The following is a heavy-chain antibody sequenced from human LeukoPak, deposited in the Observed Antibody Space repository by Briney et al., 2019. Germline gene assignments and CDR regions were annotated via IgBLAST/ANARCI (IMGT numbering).Heavy chain of an antibody. CDR1: GFTFSGYA. CDR3: ARGGPELLLYYFDY. CDR2: ISYDGSNK. D-gene: IGHD1-26*01. V-gene: IGHV3-30-3*01. J-gene: IGHJ4*02. Sequence: GGSLRLSCAASGFTFSGYAMYWVRQAPGKGLEWVAVISYDGSNKYYADSVKGRFTISRDNSKNTLYLQMNSLRAEDTAVYYCARGGPELLLYYFDYWGQGTLVTVSS.